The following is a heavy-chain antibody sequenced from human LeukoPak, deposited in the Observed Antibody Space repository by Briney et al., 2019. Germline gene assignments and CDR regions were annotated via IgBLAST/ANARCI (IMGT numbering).Heavy chain of an antibody. V-gene: IGHV3-66*01. D-gene: IGHD1-26*01. CDR2: IYSGGST. Sequence: GGSLRLSCAVSGFTVSSNYMNWVRQAPGKGLEWVSIIYSGGSTYYAGSVKGRFSISRDNSKNTLYLQMNSLRAEDMAVYYCARGSGRYDPALDYWGQGTLVTVSS. CDR1: GFTVSSNY. CDR3: ARGSGRYDPALDY. J-gene: IGHJ4*02.